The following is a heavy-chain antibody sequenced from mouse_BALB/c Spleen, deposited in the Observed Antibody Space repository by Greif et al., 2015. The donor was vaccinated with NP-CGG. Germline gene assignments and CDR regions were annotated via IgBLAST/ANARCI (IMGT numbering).Heavy chain of an antibody. V-gene: IGHV5-4*02. Sequence: EVMLVESGGGLVKPGGSLKLSCAASGFTFSDYYMYWVRQTPEKRLEWVATISDGGSYTYYPDSVKGRFTISRDNAKNNLYLQMSSLKSEDTAMYYCASGGSFDYWGQGTTLTVSS. D-gene: IGHD1-1*02. CDR1: GFTFSDYY. CDR2: ISDGGSYT. J-gene: IGHJ2*01. CDR3: ASGGSFDY.